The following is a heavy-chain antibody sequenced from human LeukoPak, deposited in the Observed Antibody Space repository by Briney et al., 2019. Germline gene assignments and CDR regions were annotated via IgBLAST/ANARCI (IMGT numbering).Heavy chain of an antibody. D-gene: IGHD5-18*01. CDR1: GFIFRTYA. CDR3: TKDDGSYGFDH. CDR2: LSGNGVKT. J-gene: IGHJ5*02. Sequence: GGSLRLSCAASGFIFRTYAMNWVRQAPGKGLEWVSALSGNGVKTYYIDAVKGRFTISSDNSKNTLYQQVNSLRAEDTAVYYCTKDDGSYGFDHWGQGTLVTVSS. V-gene: IGHV3-23*01.